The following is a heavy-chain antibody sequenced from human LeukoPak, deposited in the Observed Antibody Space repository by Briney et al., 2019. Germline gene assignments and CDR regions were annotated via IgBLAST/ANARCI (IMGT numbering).Heavy chain of an antibody. V-gene: IGHV4-4*07. D-gene: IGHD3-3*01. Sequence: SETLSLTCTVSGGSISSYYWSWIRQPAGKGLEWIGRIYTSGSTNYNPSLKSRVTMSVDTSKNQFSLKLSSATAADTAVYYCARVKIFDFWSGYSHNWFDPWGQGTLVTVSS. CDR1: GGSISSYY. J-gene: IGHJ5*02. CDR3: ARVKIFDFWSGYSHNWFDP. CDR2: IYTSGST.